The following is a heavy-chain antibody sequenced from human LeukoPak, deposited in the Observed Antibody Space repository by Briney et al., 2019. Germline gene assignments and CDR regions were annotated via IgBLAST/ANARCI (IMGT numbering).Heavy chain of an antibody. Sequence: PGGSLRLSCAASGFTFSSYSMSWVRQAPGKGLEWVSSISSSSSYIYYADSVKGRFTISRDNAKNSPYLQMNSLRAEDTAVYYCARGVRSSTGATPPYCRYVCGEGTTVTVSS. CDR3: ARGVRSSTGATPPYCRYV. D-gene: IGHD2-2*01. J-gene: IGHJ6*01. V-gene: IGHV3-21*01. CDR1: GFTFSSYS. CDR2: ISSSSSYI.